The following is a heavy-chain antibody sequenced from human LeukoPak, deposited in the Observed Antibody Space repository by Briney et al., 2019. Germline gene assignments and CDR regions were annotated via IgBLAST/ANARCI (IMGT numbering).Heavy chain of an antibody. CDR1: GFTFSGYW. CDR2: IKQDGSEK. D-gene: IGHD3-10*01. J-gene: IGHJ4*02. CDR3: ARARANYYGSGSYYYYFDY. V-gene: IGHV3-7*01. Sequence: PGGSLRLSCAASGFTFSGYWMSWVRQAPGKGLEWVANIKQDGSEKYYVDSVKGRFTISRDNAKNSLYLQMNSLRAEDTAVYYCARARANYYGSGSYYYYFDYWGQGTLVTVSS.